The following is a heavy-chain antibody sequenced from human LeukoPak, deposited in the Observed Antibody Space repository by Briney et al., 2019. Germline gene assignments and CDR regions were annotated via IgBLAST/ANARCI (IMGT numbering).Heavy chain of an antibody. CDR3: AREIHPSDAFDI. Sequence: GGSLRLSCAASGFTFSNYWMHWVRQAPGKGLVWVSRINSDGRTTTYAASVKGRFTISRDNAKNTLYLQMNSLRAEDTAVYYCAREIHPSDAFDIWGQGTMVTVSS. V-gene: IGHV3-74*01. J-gene: IGHJ3*02. CDR1: GFTFSNYW. D-gene: IGHD5-18*01. CDR2: INSDGRTT.